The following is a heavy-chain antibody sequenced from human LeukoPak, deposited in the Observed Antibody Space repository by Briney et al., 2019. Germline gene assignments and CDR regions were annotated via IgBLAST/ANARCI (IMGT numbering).Heavy chain of an antibody. CDR3: ARDHDWAFDL. CDR2: INHNAEMI. J-gene: IGHJ4*02. CDR1: GFPFSSYV. V-gene: IGHV3-48*02. D-gene: IGHD3-9*01. Sequence: GGSLRLSCEASGFPFSSYVMSWVRQAPGKGLEWIAYINHNAEMILYPDFVKGRFTISRDNAKNSLYLQMNALRDEDTAIYYCARDHDWAFDLWGQGTLVTVSS.